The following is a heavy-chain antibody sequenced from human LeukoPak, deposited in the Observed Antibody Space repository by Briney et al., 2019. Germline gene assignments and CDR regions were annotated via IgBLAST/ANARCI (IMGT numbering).Heavy chain of an antibody. D-gene: IGHD1/OR15-1a*01. Sequence: GGSLRLSCAASGFKFSDHYIDWVRQAPGKGLEWVGRSRNKASSYTTEYAASVEGRFTISRDVSESSLYLQMNSLRTEDTAVYYYGRIAINANNGIDVWGQGTTVTVSS. CDR1: GFKFSDHY. J-gene: IGHJ6*02. V-gene: IGHV3-72*01. CDR2: SRNKASSYTT. CDR3: GRIAINANNGIDV.